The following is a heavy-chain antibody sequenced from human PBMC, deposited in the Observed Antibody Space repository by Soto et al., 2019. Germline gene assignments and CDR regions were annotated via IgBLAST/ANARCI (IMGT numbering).Heavy chain of an antibody. D-gene: IGHD4-17*01. CDR3: ARVHDYGDYGLYYGMDV. V-gene: IGHV1-18*01. CDR1: GYTFTSYG. Sequence: ASVKVSCKASGYTFTSYGISRVRQAPGQGLEWMGWISAYNGNTNYAQKLQGRVTMTTDTSTSTAYMELRSLRSDDTAVYYCARVHDYGDYGLYYGMDVWGQGTTVTVSS. J-gene: IGHJ6*02. CDR2: ISAYNGNT.